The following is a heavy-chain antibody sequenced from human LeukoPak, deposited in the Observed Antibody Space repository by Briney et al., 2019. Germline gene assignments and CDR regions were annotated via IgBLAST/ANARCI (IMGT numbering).Heavy chain of an antibody. V-gene: IGHV3-48*01. CDR3: ARDLGYCSSTSCSQNFDY. CDR2: ISSSSSTI. CDR1: GFTFSSYS. Sequence: GGSLRLSCAASGFTFSSYSMNWVRQAPGKGLEWVSYISSSSSTIYYADSVKGRFTISRDNAKNSLYLQMNSLRAEDTAVYYCARDLGYCSSTSCSQNFDYWGQGTLVTVSS. D-gene: IGHD2-2*01. J-gene: IGHJ4*02.